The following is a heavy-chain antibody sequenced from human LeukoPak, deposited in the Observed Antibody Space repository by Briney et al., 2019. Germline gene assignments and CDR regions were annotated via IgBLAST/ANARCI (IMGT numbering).Heavy chain of an antibody. CDR1: GFTFSTHA. CDR3: ASKWYCGGDCYYQIDY. J-gene: IGHJ4*02. V-gene: IGHV3-23*01. CDR2: ISSSGVNT. D-gene: IGHD2-21*02. Sequence: GGSLRLSCAASGFTFSTHAMAWVRQAPGKGLQWVSSISSSGVNTYYPDSMKGRFTISRDNSKNTLYLQMNSLRAEDTAVYYCASKWYCGGDCYYQIDYWGQGALVTVSS.